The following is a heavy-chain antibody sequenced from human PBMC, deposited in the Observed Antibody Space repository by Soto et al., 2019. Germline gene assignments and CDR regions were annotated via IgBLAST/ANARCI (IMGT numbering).Heavy chain of an antibody. Sequence: GSLRLSCAASGFTFNSYVMNWARQAPGKGLEWVSSIRGSGVTTHYADSVKGRFTISRDNSKNTLYLQMNRLRAEDTAVYYCARGFPAGFVENVDSWGQGTLVTVSS. CDR3: ARGFPAGFVENVDS. CDR1: GFTFNSYV. J-gene: IGHJ4*02. V-gene: IGHV3-23*01. D-gene: IGHD3-10*01. CDR2: IRGSGVTT.